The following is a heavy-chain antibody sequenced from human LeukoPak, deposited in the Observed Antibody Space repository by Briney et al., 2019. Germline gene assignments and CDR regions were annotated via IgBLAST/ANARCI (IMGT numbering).Heavy chain of an antibody. Sequence: SQTLSLTCTVSGDSIGSGDYYWSWIRQPAGKGLGWIGRISSSGSTNYNPSLKSRVTISVDTSKNQFSLKLSSVTAADTAVYYCARESCSSTSCLYYYYYMDVWGQGTLVTVSS. V-gene: IGHV4-61*02. CDR1: GDSIGSGDYY. CDR3: ARESCSSTSCLYYYYYMDV. CDR2: ISSSGST. J-gene: IGHJ6*03. D-gene: IGHD2-2*01.